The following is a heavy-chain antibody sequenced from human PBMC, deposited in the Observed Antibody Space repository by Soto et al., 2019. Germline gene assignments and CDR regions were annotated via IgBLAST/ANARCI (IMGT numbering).Heavy chain of an antibody. V-gene: IGHV4-39*01. CDR3: ARQIPTGVRGVSDNWFDP. J-gene: IGHJ5*02. CDR1: GGSISSSSYY. CDR2: IYYSGST. Sequence: SETLSLTCTVSGGSISSSSYYWGWIRQPPGKGLEWIGSIYYSGSTYYNPSLKSRVTISVDTSKNQFSLKLSSVTAADTAVYYCARQIPTGVRGVSDNWFDPWGQGTLVTVS. D-gene: IGHD3-10*01.